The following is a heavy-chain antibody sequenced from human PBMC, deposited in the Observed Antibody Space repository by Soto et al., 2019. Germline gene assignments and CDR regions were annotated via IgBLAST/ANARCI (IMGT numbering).Heavy chain of an antibody. Sequence: PSETLSLTCTVSGGSFNGYSWSWFRQTSGKGLEWIGDISYRGSTSYSPSLKSRLMISLDTSNNQFSLKVASVTAADTAVYYCARALLGFSYGYGGYFDPWGPGTLVTVSS. V-gene: IGHV4-34*01. CDR2: ISYRGST. J-gene: IGHJ4*02. CDR1: GGSFNGYS. CDR3: ARALLGFSYGYGGYFDP. D-gene: IGHD3-16*01.